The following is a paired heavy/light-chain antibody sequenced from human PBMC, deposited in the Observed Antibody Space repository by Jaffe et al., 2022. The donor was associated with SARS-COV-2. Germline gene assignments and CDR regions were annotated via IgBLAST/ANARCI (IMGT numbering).Light chain of an antibody. CDR1: QSVTNN. V-gene: IGKV3-15*01. Sequence: IVMTQSPATLSVSPGERVTLSCRASQSVTNNLAWYQQKPGQAPRLLIFGASSRATGVADRFTGSGSGTEFTLTISSLQSEDFAIYYCQQYNNWPPGGTFGHGTKVEVK. CDR2: GAS. J-gene: IGKJ1*01. CDR3: QQYNNWPPGGT.
Heavy chain of an antibody. V-gene: IGHV4-39*01. Sequence: NLQESGPGLVKSSETLSLTCTVSGGSIINSNSYWAWIRQPPGKGLEWIGSVFYSGSTYYNGSLRSRAVISIDTSKNQFSLNLKYVTAADTSMYYCARRRGVGAADQGYFELWGQGTLVTVSS. D-gene: IGHD1-26*01. CDR3: ARRRGVGAADQGYFEL. J-gene: IGHJ4*01. CDR2: VFYSGST. CDR1: GGSIINSNSY.